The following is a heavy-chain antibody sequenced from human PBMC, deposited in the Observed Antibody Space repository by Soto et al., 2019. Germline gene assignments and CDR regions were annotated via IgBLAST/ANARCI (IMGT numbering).Heavy chain of an antibody. V-gene: IGHV3-33*01. D-gene: IGHD4-4*01. Sequence: QVQLVASGGGVVQPGRSPRLSCEAFGFTFSNHGMHWVRQAPGKGLQWVASVWSDESNRYYADSVKGRFTMSRDNSKKTLYLQMNNLRADDTAVYYCARDGSNKPGFYYGMDVWGQETTVSVSS. CDR1: GFTFSNHG. CDR3: ARDGSNKPGFYYGMDV. J-gene: IGHJ6*02. CDR2: VWSDESNR.